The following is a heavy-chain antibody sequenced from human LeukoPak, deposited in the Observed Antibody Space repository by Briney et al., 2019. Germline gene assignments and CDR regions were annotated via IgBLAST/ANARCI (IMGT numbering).Heavy chain of an antibody. V-gene: IGHV1-69*04. J-gene: IGHJ4*02. CDR2: IIPILGIA. CDR3: ERDRRIAVAGYFDY. D-gene: IGHD6-19*01. Sequence: SVKVSCKASGGTFSSYAISWVRQAPGQGLEWMGRIIPILGIANYAQKFQGRVTITADKSTSTAYMELSSLRSEDTAVYYCERDRRIAVAGYFDYWGQGTLVTVSS. CDR1: GGTFSSYA.